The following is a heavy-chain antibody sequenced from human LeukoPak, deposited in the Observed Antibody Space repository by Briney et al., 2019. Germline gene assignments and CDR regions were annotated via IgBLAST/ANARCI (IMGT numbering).Heavy chain of an antibody. V-gene: IGHV3-21*01. CDR1: GFTFSNYT. CDR3: AREMEMATARFDF. Sequence: GGSLRLSCAASGFTFSNYTINWVRQAPGKGLEWVSSISRSGYIFYGDSVRGRSTISRDNGKNSVYLQMSSLRPEDTAVYYCAREMEMATARFDFWGQGTLVTVSS. D-gene: IGHD5-24*01. CDR2: ISRSGYI. J-gene: IGHJ4*02.